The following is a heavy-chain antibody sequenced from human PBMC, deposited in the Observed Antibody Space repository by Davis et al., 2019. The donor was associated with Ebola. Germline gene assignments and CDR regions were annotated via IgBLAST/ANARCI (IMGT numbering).Heavy chain of an antibody. CDR1: GGSISPYY. Sequence: SETLSLTCTVSGGSISPYYWSWIRQPPGKGLEWIGEINHSGSTNYNPSLKSRVTISVDTSKNQFSLKLSSVTAADTAVYYCARRSVGGNGWFDPWGQGTLVTVSS. J-gene: IGHJ5*02. CDR2: INHSGST. D-gene: IGHD2-8*01. CDR3: ARRSVGGNGWFDP. V-gene: IGHV4-34*01.